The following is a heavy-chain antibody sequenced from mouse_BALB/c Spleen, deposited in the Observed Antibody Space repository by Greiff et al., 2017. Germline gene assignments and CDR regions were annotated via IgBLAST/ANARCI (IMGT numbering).Heavy chain of an antibody. D-gene: IGHD1-1*01. J-gene: IGHJ2*01. CDR2: IDTSDSYT. CDR3: ARSEGSSPFFDY. CDR1: GYTFTDYW. Sequence: QVQLQQPGAELVMPGASVKMSCKASGYTFTDYWMHWVKQRPGQGLEWIGAIDTSDSYTSYNQKFKGKATLTVDESSSTAYMQLSSLTSEDSAVYYCARSEGSSPFFDYWGQGTTLTVSS. V-gene: IGHV1-69*01.